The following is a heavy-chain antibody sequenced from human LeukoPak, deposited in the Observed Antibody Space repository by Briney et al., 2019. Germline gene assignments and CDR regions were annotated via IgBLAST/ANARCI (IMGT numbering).Heavy chain of an antibody. J-gene: IGHJ6*02. CDR3: ARARMVRGVIRYYYYGMDV. V-gene: IGHV4-34*01. D-gene: IGHD3-10*01. CDR1: GGSFSGYY. CDR2: INHSGST. Sequence: SSETLSLTCAVYGGSFSGYYWSWIRQPPGKGLEWIGEINHSGSTNYNPSLKSRVTISVDTSKNQFSLKLSSVTAADTAVYYCARARMVRGVIRYYYYGMDVWGQGTTVTVSS.